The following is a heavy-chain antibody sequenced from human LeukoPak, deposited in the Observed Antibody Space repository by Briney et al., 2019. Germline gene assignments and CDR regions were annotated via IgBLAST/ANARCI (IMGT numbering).Heavy chain of an antibody. CDR1: GGTFSSYA. Sequence: SVKVSCKASGGTFSSYAISWVRQAPGQGLEWMGGIIPIFGTANYAQKFQGRVTITADESTSAAYMELSSLRSEDTAVYYCARAMASAAGTGRWFDPWGQGTLVTVSS. V-gene: IGHV1-69*01. CDR3: ARAMASAAGTGRWFDP. D-gene: IGHD6-13*01. CDR2: IIPIFGTA. J-gene: IGHJ5*02.